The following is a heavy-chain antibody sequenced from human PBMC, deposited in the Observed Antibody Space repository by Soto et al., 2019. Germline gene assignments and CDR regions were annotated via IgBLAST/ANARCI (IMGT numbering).Heavy chain of an antibody. CDR3: ATDPNSSRFGGFFDY. CDR2: ISSGGEYI. D-gene: IGHD5-12*01. V-gene: IGHV3-21*02. Sequence: EVQVVQSGGGLVKPGGSLRLSCAASGFTFSSYTLAWVPQAPGKGLEGVSSISSGGEYIYYAESFKGRIAISRDNARNSLSLQMNSLRAEDTAVYFCATDPNSSRFGGFFDYWGQGTLVTVSS. J-gene: IGHJ4*02. CDR1: GFTFSSYT.